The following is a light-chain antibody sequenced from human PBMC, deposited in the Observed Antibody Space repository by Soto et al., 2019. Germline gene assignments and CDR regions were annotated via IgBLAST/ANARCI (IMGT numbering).Light chain of an antibody. Sequence: QLVLTQPASVSGSPGQSITISCTGTSSDVGGYNYVSWYQHHPGKAPKLMIYDVSNRPSGVSNRFSGSKSGNTASLTISGLQAEDEADYYCSSHTSYSTRVFGTGTKVTVL. J-gene: IGLJ1*01. CDR3: SSHTSYSTRV. CDR1: SSDVGGYNY. CDR2: DVS. V-gene: IGLV2-14*03.